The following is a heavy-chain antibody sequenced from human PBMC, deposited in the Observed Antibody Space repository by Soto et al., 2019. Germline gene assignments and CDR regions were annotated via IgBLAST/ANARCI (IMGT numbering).Heavy chain of an antibody. V-gene: IGHV3-66*01. CDR2: IYSGGST. Sequence: EVQLVESGGGLVQPGGSVRLSCAVSGFTVSTKYMSWVRQAPGKGLEWVSVIYSGGSTFYADSVRGRFTISRDNSNNTVNLQMNSLRAEDTAVYYCARDPWAADYWGQGTLVTVSS. J-gene: IGHJ4*02. D-gene: IGHD3-16*01. CDR1: GFTVSTKY. CDR3: ARDPWAADY.